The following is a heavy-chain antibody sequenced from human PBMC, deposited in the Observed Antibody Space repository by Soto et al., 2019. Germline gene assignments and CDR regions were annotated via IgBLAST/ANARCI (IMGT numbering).Heavy chain of an antibody. Sequence: PSETLSLTCTVSGGSVRRGSYYWSWIRQPPGKGLEWIGYIYYSGSTNHNPSLKSRATIPVDTSTNQFSLKLTSVTAEETALYSCARQELLLVGWFDPWGQGTLVTVSS. CDR1: GGSVRRGSYY. D-gene: IGHD2-2*01. V-gene: IGHV4-61*01. J-gene: IGHJ5*02. CDR2: IYYSGST. CDR3: ARQELLLVGWFDP.